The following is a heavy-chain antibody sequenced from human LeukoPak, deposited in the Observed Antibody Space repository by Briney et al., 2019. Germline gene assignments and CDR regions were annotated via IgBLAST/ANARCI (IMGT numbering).Heavy chain of an antibody. CDR1: GYTFTTYG. V-gene: IGHV1-18*01. CDR2: ISPYNGNT. CDR3: ARDRAVVVAATDY. Sequence: GASVKVSCKASGYTFTTYGIGWVQQAPGQGLEWMGWISPYNGNTNYAQKLQGRVTMTTDTSTSTAYMGLRSLRSDDTAVYYCARDRAVVVAATDYWGQGTLVTVSS. D-gene: IGHD2-15*01. J-gene: IGHJ4*02.